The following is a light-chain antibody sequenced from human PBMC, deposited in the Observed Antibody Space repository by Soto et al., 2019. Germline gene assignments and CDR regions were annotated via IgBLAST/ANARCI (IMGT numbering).Light chain of an antibody. J-gene: IGLJ1*01. CDR2: DVT. CDR1: SSDVGGYDY. Sequence: QPVLTQPPSASGSPGQSVTISCTGTSSDVGGYDYVSWYQQHPGKAPKLMIYDVTKRPSGVPDRFSGSKSANTASLTVSGLQAEDEADYYCSSYAGTHIVFGTGTKLTVL. V-gene: IGLV2-8*01. CDR3: SSYAGTHIV.